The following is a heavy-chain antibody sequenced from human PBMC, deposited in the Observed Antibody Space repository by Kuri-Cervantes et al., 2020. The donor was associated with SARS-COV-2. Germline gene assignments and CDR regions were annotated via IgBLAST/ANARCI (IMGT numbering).Heavy chain of an antibody. CDR1: GGSISSYY. J-gene: IGHJ4*02. Sequence: SETLSLTCTVSGGSISSYYWSWIRQPPGKGLEWIGYIYYSGSTNYNPSLKSRVTISVDTSKNQFSLKLSSVTAADTAVYYCARGGPAAMRAYFDYWGQGTLVTVSS. CDR3: ARGGPAAMRAYFDY. V-gene: IGHV4-59*12. CDR2: IYYSGST. D-gene: IGHD2-2*01.